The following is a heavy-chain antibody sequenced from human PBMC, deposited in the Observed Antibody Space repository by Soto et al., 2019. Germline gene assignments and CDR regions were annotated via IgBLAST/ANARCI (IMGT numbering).Heavy chain of an antibody. Sequence: GGSLRLFCAASGFTFSNYGMHWVRQAPGKGLEWVAVIWYDGGLKYYVDSVKGRYTISRDNSMKTLYLQMNSLRVEDTAVYYCARERYGDYPEESFAFDVWGPGTMVTV. J-gene: IGHJ3*01. CDR1: GFTFSNYG. V-gene: IGHV3-33*01. D-gene: IGHD4-17*01. CDR2: IWYDGGLK. CDR3: ARERYGDYPEESFAFDV.